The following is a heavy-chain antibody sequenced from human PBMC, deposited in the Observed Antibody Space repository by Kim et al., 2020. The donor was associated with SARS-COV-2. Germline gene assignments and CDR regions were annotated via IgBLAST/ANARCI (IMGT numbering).Heavy chain of an antibody. V-gene: IGHV1-3*01. Sequence: ASVKVSCKASGYTFTSHAMHWVRQAPGQGLEWMGWINAGNGITKYSQKFQGRVTITSDTSASTAFMELSSLRSEDTAVYYCAKVLRTIYYGMDVWGQGTTVTVSS. CDR1: GYTFTSHA. CDR2: INAGNGIT. CDR3: AKVLRTIYYGMDV. J-gene: IGHJ6*02. D-gene: IGHD2-8*01.